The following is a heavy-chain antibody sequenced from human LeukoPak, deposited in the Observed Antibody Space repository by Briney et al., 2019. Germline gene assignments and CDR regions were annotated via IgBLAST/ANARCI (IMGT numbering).Heavy chain of an antibody. CDR2: ISWNSGSI. J-gene: IGHJ2*01. CDR3: AKGSGWDWYFDL. V-gene: IGHV3-9*01. Sequence: GGSLRLSCAASGFTFDDYAMHWVRQAPGKGLEWVSGISWNSGSIGYADSVKGRFTISRDNAKNSLYLQMNSLRAEDTALYYCAKGSGWDWYFDLWGRGTLVTVSS. CDR1: GFTFDDYA. D-gene: IGHD6-19*01.